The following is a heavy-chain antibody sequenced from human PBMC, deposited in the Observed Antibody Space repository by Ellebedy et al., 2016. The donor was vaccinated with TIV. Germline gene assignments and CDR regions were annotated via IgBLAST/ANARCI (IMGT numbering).Heavy chain of an antibody. CDR1: GYTFAGYY. CDR2: INPNTGAT. Sequence: AASVQVSCKTSGYTFAGYYIHWVRQAPGHGLEWMGWINPNTGATKYAQKFQGRVTMTRATSISTTYTELSSLRADDAAVYYCAKALSAYEYYVLDFWGQGTLLTVSS. V-gene: IGHV1-2*02. CDR3: AKALSAYEYYVLDF. J-gene: IGHJ4*02. D-gene: IGHD3-16*01.